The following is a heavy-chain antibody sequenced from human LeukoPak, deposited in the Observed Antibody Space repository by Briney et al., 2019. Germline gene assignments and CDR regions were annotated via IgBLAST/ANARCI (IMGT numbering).Heavy chain of an antibody. CDR1: GFTFSDYY. V-gene: IGHV3-11*01. D-gene: IGHD3-22*01. J-gene: IGHJ6*02. CDR2: ISSSGSTI. Sequence: GGSLRLSCAASGFTFSDYYMSWIRQAPGKGLEWVSYISSSGSTIYYADSVKGRFTISRDNAKNSLYLQMNSLRAEDTAVYYCARYGSPQPVVTNLYYYYGTDVWGQGTTVTVSS. CDR3: ARYGSPQPVVTNLYYYYGTDV.